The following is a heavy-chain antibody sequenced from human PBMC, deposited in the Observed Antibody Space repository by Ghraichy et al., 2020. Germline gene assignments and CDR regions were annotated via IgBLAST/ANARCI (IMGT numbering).Heavy chain of an antibody. CDR1: GGSFSGYY. J-gene: IGHJ5*02. Sequence: SETLSLTCAVYGGSFSGYYWSWIRQPPGKGLEWIGEINHSGSTNYNPSLKSRVTISVDTSKNQFSLKLSSVTAADTAGYYCAIEGVYSSTPRVWFDPWGQGTLVTVSS. CDR3: AIEGVYSSTPRVWFDP. D-gene: IGHD5-18*01. V-gene: IGHV4-34*01. CDR2: INHSGST.